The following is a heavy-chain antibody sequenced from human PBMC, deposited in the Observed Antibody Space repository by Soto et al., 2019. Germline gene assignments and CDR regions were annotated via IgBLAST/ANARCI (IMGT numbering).Heavy chain of an antibody. CDR1: GDSFKSNVW. V-gene: IGHV4-4*02. J-gene: IGHJ5*02. CDR3: ARDAAEPGESDRFDQ. CDR2: VFHKGIT. D-gene: IGHD2-15*01. Sequence: QVQLQESGPRQVSPSGTLSLICNVYGDSFKSNVWGSWVRQRPGEWLEWSGEVFHKGITYYNPSFPSRVTISVDKSRNQVSLLMTSLTASDTAKYYCARDAAEPGESDRFDQWGQGSMVAVSS.